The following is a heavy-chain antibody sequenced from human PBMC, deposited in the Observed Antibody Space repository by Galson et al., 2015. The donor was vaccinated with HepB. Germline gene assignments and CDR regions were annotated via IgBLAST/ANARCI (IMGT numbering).Heavy chain of an antibody. V-gene: IGHV3-33*01. CDR1: GFTFSSYG. J-gene: IGHJ5*02. CDR3: ARGGHDYGDYINWFDP. D-gene: IGHD4-17*01. CDR2: IWFDENNE. Sequence: SLRLSCAASGFTFSSYGMHWVRQIPGKGLEWVAVIWFDENNEYYTDSVKGRFTISRDNSKNTLYLQMNSLRVEDTALYYCARGGHDYGDYINWFDPWGQGTLVTVSS.